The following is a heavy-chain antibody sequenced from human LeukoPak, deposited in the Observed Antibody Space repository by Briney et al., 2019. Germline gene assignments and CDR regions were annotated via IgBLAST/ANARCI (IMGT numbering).Heavy chain of an antibody. J-gene: IGHJ4*02. CDR3: ARESITGDRDFDY. CDR1: GFTFSSYA. V-gene: IGHV3-48*01. CDR2: ISSGSRTI. D-gene: IGHD7-27*01. Sequence: GGSLRLSCAASGFTFSSYAMSWVRQAPGRGLEWVSYISSGSRTIYYADSVKGRFTISRDNARNSLYLLMNSLRADDTAVYYCARESITGDRDFDYWGQGTLITVSS.